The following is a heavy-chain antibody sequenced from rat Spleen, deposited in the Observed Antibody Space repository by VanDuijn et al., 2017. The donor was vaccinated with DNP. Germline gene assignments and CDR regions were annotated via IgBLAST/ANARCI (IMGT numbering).Heavy chain of an antibody. CDR3: ARFGGYRDWFTY. V-gene: IGHV1-43*01. CDR2: IHSGSGGT. J-gene: IGHJ3*01. CDR1: GFTFTSYF. Sequence: QVQLQQSGAELAKPGSSVKISCKASGFTFTSYFIAWIKQTPGQGLDYVGYIHSGSGGTNYNEKFKDKATLTVDKSSSTAFMQLSSLTPGDSAVYYCARFGGYRDWFTYWGQGTLVTVSS. D-gene: IGHD4-3*01.